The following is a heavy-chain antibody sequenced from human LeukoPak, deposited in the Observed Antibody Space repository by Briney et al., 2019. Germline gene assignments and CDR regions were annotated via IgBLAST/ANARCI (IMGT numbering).Heavy chain of an antibody. D-gene: IGHD6-13*01. J-gene: IGHJ4*02. CDR1: GGTFSSYA. CDR2: IIPIFGTA. V-gene: IGHV1-69*13. Sequence: AASVRVSCKASGGTFSSYAISWVRQAPGQGLEWMGGIIPIFGTANYAQKFQGRVTITADESTSTAYMELSSLRSEDTAVYYCARVQSIAAAGPYYFDYWGQGTLVAVSS. CDR3: ARVQSIAAAGPYYFDY.